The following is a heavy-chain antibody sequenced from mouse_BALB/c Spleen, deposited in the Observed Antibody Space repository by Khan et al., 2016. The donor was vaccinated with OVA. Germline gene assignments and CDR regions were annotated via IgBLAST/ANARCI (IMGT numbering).Heavy chain of an antibody. J-gene: IGHJ4*01. D-gene: IGHD1-1*01. Sequence: EVELVESGGGLMQPGGSLKLSCAASGFTFSSFGMSWVRQTPDKRLELVATINSNGGSTYYPDSVKGRFTISRDNAKNTLYLQMISLKSEDTAIYYSSIDPYYYGSKYAMDYWGQGTSVTVSS. V-gene: IGHV5-6-3*01. CDR3: SIDPYYYGSKYAMDY. CDR1: GFTFSSFG. CDR2: INSNGGST.